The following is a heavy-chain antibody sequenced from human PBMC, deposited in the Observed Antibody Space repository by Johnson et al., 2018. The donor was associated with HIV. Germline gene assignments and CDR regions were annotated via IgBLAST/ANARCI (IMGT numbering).Heavy chain of an antibody. CDR2: ISSSGSTI. CDR1: GFTFSSYG. V-gene: IGHV3-48*01. CDR3: ARSQTMIVDGADAFDI. J-gene: IGHJ3*02. D-gene: IGHD3-22*01. Sequence: VQLVESGGGVVQPGRSLRLSCAASGFTFSSYGVHWVRQAPGKGLEWVSYISSSGSTIYYADSVKGRFTISRDNSKNTLYLQMNSLRAEDTAVYYCARSQTMIVDGADAFDIWGQGTMVTVSS.